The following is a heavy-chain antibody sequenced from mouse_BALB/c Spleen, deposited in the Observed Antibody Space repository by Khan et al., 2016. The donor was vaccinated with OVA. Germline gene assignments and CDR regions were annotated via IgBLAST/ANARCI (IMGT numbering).Heavy chain of an antibody. V-gene: IGHV5-17*02. Sequence: EVELVESGGGLVQPGGSRKLSCAASGFTFSSFGMHWVRQAPKQGLGWVAYMSSGSSTIYYVDTVKGRFTISRDNPKNTLFLQMTSLRSEDTAMYYCARSGGNFHWYFDVWGAGTSVTVSS. CDR3: ARSGGNFHWYFDV. CDR2: MSSGSSTI. CDR1: GFTFSSFG. J-gene: IGHJ1*01. D-gene: IGHD2-1*01.